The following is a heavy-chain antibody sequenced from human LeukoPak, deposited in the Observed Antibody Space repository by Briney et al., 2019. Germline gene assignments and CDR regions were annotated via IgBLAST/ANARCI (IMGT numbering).Heavy chain of an antibody. Sequence: GGSLRLSCAASGFTFDDYTMHWVRQAPGKGLEWVSLISWDGGSTYYADSVKGRFTISRDNSKNSLYLQMNSLRGEDTAVYYCARDTPGEESHWGQGTLVTVSS. V-gene: IGHV3-43*01. D-gene: IGHD2-2*01. CDR3: ARDTPGEESH. CDR2: ISWDGGST. J-gene: IGHJ4*02. CDR1: GFTFDDYT.